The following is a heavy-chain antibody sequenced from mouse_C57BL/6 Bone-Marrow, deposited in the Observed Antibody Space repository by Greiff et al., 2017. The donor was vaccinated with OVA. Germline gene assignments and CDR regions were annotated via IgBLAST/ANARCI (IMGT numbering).Heavy chain of an antibody. CDR1: GYTFTSYW. J-gene: IGHJ1*03. D-gene: IGHD1-1*01. Sequence: QVQLQQPGAELVMPGASVKLSCKASGYTFTSYWMHWVKQRPGQGLEWIGEIDPSDSYTNYNQKFKGKSTLTVDKSSSTAYMQLSSLTSEDSAVYYGARDGTTVVPYWYFDVWGTGTTVTVSS. V-gene: IGHV1-69*01. CDR2: IDPSDSYT. CDR3: ARDGTTVVPYWYFDV.